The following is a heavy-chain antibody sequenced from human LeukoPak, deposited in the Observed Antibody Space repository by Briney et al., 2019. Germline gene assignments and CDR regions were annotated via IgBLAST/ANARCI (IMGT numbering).Heavy chain of an antibody. J-gene: IGHJ6*03. CDR3: ARDRWPVTRIQYYYSMDV. D-gene: IGHD4-17*01. V-gene: IGHV1-2*02. CDR2: INPNSGGT. CDR1: GYTFTGYY. Sequence: GASVKVSCKASGYTFTGYYMHWVRQAPGQGLEWMGCINPNSGGTNYAQKFQGRVTMTRDTSISTAYMELSRLRSEDTAVYYCARDRWPVTRIQYYYSMDVWGKGTTVTVSS.